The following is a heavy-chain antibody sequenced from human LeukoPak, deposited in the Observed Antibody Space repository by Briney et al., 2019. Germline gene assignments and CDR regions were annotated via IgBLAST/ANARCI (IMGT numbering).Heavy chain of an antibody. CDR1: GFTFSNYA. J-gene: IGHJ4*02. CDR3: AKAIHGCSSGVVNY. CDR2: IRYDGSNK. V-gene: IGHV3-30*02. Sequence: GGSLRLSCAASGFTFSNYAMHWVRQAPGKGLEWVTFIRYDGSNKYYAESVKGRFTVSRDNSKNTLYLQMSSLRAEDTAVYYCAKAIHGCSSGVVNYWGQGTLVTVSS. D-gene: IGHD3-10*02.